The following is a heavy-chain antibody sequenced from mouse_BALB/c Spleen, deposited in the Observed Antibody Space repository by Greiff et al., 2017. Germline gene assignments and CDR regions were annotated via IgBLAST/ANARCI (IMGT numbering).Heavy chain of an antibody. V-gene: IGHV1-18*01. D-gene: IGHD3-1*01. CDR2: INPNNGGT. Sequence: EVQLQQSGPELVKPGASVKIPCKASGYTFTDYNMDWVKQSHGKSLEWIGDINPNNGGTIYNQKFKGKATLTVDKSSSTAYMELRSLTSEDTAVYYCARERATFAYWGQGTLVTVSA. J-gene: IGHJ3*01. CDR1: GYTFTDYN. CDR3: ARERATFAY.